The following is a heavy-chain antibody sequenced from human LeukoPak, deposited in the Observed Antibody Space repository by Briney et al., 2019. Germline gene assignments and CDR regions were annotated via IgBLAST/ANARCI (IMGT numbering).Heavy chain of an antibody. CDR3: ARDANIVVVPAATYSYYYGMDV. D-gene: IGHD2-2*01. J-gene: IGHJ6*02. Sequence: ASVKVSCKASGYTFTNYGIGWVRQAPGQGLEWMGWISAYNGNTNYAQKLQGRVTMTTDTSTSTAYMELRSLRSDDTAVYYCARDANIVVVPAATYSYYYGMDVWGQGTTVTVSS. CDR1: GYTFTNYG. CDR2: ISAYNGNT. V-gene: IGHV1-18*01.